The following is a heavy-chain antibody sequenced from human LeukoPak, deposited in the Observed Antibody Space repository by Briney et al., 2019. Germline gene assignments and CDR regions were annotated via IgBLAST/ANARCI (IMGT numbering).Heavy chain of an antibody. Sequence: PGGSLRLSCAASGFTFSNFAIRWVRQVPGKGLEWVSSIDGSGDKTHYPDSVRGRFTVSIDNSKNTLYLQMNSLRVEDTATYFWAKVQFNWGPIDYWGQGTPVIVSS. J-gene: IGHJ4*02. V-gene: IGHV3-23*05. CDR2: IDGSGDKT. CDR3: AKVQFNWGPIDY. D-gene: IGHD7-27*01. CDR1: GFTFSNFA.